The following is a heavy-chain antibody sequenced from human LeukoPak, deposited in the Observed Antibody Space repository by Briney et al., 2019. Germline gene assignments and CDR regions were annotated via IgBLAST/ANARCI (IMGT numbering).Heavy chain of an antibody. D-gene: IGHD4-17*01. V-gene: IGHV1-2*02. CDR1: GYTFTGCY. J-gene: IGHJ6*03. Sequence: ASVKVSCKASGYTFTGCYMHWVRQAPGQGLEWMGWINPNSGGTNYAQKFQGRVTMTRDTSISTAYMELSRLRSDDTAVYYCARNDYGDYWDYYYYYMDVWGKGTTVTVSS. CDR3: ARNDYGDYWDYYYYYMDV. CDR2: INPNSGGT.